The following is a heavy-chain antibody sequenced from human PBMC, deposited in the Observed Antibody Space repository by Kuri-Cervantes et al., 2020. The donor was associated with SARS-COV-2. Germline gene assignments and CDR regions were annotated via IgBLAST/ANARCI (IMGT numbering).Heavy chain of an antibody. D-gene: IGHD3-10*01. Sequence: ETLSLTCAAPGFTVSSSYMSWVRQAPGKGLEWVSVIYSGGSTYYADSVKGRFTISRDNSKNTLYLQMNSLRAEDTAVYYCARLFTGGPFDYWGQGTLVTVSS. J-gene: IGHJ4*02. V-gene: IGHV3-66*01. CDR2: IYSGGST. CDR3: ARLFTGGPFDY. CDR1: GFTVSSSY.